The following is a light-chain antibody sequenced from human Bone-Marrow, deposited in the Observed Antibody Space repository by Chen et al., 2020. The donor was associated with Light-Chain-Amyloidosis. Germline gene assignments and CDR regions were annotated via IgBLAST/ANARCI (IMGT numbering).Light chain of an antibody. CDR1: QSVLYSSNNNNY. V-gene: IGKV4-1*01. CDR3: QQYCSTPLT. Sequence: DIVMTQSPDSLAVSLGERATINCKSSQSVLYSSNNNNYLAWYQHKPGQPPKLLIYWASTRQFGVPDRFSGSGSGTDFTLTISSLQAEDVAVYYCQQYCSTPLTFGQGTRLEIK. J-gene: IGKJ5*01. CDR2: WAS.